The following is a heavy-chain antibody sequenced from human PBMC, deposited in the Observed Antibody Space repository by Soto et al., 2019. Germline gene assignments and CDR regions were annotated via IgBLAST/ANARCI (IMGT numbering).Heavy chain of an antibody. CDR1: GDSISPHY. D-gene: IGHD3-9*01. Sequence: TLSLTCTVSGDSISPHYWTWVRRPPGKGLEWVGYVYYTGTTIYNPSLKSRLTISLDTPKNQFSLKLSSVTAADTAVYYCARHPGYYDILTGYTTYYFDYWGQGILVTVSS. V-gene: IGHV4-59*08. CDR2: VYYTGTT. CDR3: ARHPGYYDILTGYTTYYFDY. J-gene: IGHJ4*02.